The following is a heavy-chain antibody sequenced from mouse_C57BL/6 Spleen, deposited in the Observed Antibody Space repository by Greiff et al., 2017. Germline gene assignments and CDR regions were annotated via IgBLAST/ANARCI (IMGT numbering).Heavy chain of an antibody. CDR2: IDPENGDT. CDR3: TTSLDSSGYSAY. D-gene: IGHD3-2*02. CDR1: GFNIKDDY. V-gene: IGHV14-4*01. J-gene: IGHJ3*01. Sequence: VQLKESGAELVRPGASVKLSCTASGFNIKDDYMHWVKQRPEQGLEWIGWIDPENGDTEYASKFQGKATITADPSSNTAYLQLSSLTSEDTAVYYCTTSLDSSGYSAYWGQGTLLTVSA.